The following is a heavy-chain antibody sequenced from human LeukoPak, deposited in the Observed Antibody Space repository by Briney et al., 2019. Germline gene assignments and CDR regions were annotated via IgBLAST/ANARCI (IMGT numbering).Heavy chain of an antibody. J-gene: IGHJ4*02. CDR2: ISSRGDNT. V-gene: IGHV3-23*01. CDR3: AKERVRVLADY. D-gene: IGHD3-3*02. CDR1: GFTFNNYA. Sequence: GGSLRLSCAASGFTFNNYAMSWVRQAPGRGLEWVPAISSRGDNTYYADSVKGRFTISRDNSKNTLYLQMNSLRAEDTAVYYCAKERVRVLADYWGQGTLVTVSS.